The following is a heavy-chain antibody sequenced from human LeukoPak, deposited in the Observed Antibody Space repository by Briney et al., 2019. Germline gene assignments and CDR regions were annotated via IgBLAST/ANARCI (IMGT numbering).Heavy chain of an antibody. CDR3: ARDWLGGFDY. Sequence: GGSLRLSCAASGFSFSSFWMHWVRQAPGKGLQWVSYISSSSSTIYYADSVKGRFTISRDNAKNSLYLQMNSLRAEDTAVYYCARDWLGGFDYWGQGTLVTVSS. D-gene: IGHD2-15*01. CDR1: GFSFSSFW. CDR2: ISSSSSTI. J-gene: IGHJ4*02. V-gene: IGHV3-48*01.